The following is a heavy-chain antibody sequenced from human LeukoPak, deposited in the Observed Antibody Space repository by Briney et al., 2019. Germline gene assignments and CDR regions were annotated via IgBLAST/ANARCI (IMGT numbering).Heavy chain of an antibody. V-gene: IGHV4-59*01. Sequence: SETLSLTCTVSSGSISSYYWSWIRQPPGKGLEWIGYIYYSGSTNYNPSLKSRVTISVDTSKNQFSLKLSSVTAADTAVYYCAGSFTIFGVVTGAFDIWGQGTMVTVSS. J-gene: IGHJ3*02. CDR2: IYYSGST. CDR3: AGSFTIFGVVTGAFDI. D-gene: IGHD3-3*01. CDR1: SGSISSYY.